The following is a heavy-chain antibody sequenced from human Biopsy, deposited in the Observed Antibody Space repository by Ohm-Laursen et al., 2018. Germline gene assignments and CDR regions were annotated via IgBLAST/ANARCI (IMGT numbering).Heavy chain of an antibody. CDR3: ARGPRGLVVITTTALYFDY. CDR2: INPNNDNT. J-gene: IGHJ4*02. D-gene: IGHD3-22*01. Sequence: ASVKVSCKASGYTFTSYYLPWVRQAPGQGLEWMGRINPNNDNTAYAQKFQGRITMTKDTSTSTVYMDLSSLTFDDSAVYYCARGPRGLVVITTTALYFDYWGQGNLVTVSS. CDR1: GYTFTSYY. V-gene: IGHV1-46*01.